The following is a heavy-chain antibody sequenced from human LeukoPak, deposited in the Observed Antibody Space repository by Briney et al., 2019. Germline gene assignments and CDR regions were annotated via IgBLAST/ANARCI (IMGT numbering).Heavy chain of an antibody. V-gene: IGHV4-34*01. J-gene: IGHJ4*02. CDR2: INHSGST. D-gene: IGHD6-19*01. CDR1: GGSFSGYY. Sequence: SETLSLTCAVYGGSFSGYYWSWIRQPPGKGLEWIGEINHSGSTNYNPSLKSRVTISVDTSKNQFSLKLSPVTAADTAVYYCASSRYNSSGWSSATYYFDYWGQGTLVTVSS. CDR3: ASSRYNSSGWSSATYYFDY.